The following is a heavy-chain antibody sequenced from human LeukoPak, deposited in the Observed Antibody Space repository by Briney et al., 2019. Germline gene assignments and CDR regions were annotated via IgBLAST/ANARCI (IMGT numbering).Heavy chain of an antibody. Sequence: ASVKVSCKASGYTFTSYYMHWVRQAPGQGLEWMGWINPNSGGTNYAQKFQGRVTMTRDTSISTAYMELSRLRSDDTAVYYCARGLAWCSSTSCYILYYFDYWGQGTLVTVSS. CDR2: INPNSGGT. V-gene: IGHV1-2*02. CDR1: GYTFTSYY. J-gene: IGHJ4*02. CDR3: ARGLAWCSSTSCYILYYFDY. D-gene: IGHD2-2*02.